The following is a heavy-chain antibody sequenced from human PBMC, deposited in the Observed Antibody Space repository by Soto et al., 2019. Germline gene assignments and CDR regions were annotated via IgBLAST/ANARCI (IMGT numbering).Heavy chain of an antibody. CDR1: GGTFSSYA. D-gene: IGHD6-13*01. Sequence: SCKASGGTFSSYAISWVRQAPGQGLEWMGGIIPIFGTANYAQKFQGRVTITADESTSTAYMELSSLRSEDTAVYYCARARIAAAGDYYYYYGMDVWGQGTTVTVSS. J-gene: IGHJ6*02. CDR2: IIPIFGTA. V-gene: IGHV1-69*01. CDR3: ARARIAAAGDYYYYYGMDV.